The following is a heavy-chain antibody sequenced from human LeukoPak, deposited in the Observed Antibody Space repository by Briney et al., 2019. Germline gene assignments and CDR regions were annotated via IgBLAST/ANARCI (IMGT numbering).Heavy chain of an antibody. CDR2: IYYSGST. CDR1: GGSISSYY. CDR3: ARDAGMDV. J-gene: IGHJ6*02. V-gene: IGHV4-59*01. Sequence: SETLSLTCTVSGGSISSYYWSWLRQPPGKGLEWIEYIYYSGSTNYNPSLKSRVTISVDTSKNQFSLKLSSVTAADTAVYYCARDAGMDVWGQGTTVTVSS.